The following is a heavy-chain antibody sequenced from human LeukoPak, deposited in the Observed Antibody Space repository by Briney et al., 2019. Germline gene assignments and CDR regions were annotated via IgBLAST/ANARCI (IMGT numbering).Heavy chain of an antibody. CDR1: GFTFSSYA. CDR2: ISGSGGST. D-gene: IGHD2-2*01. J-gene: IGHJ4*02. CDR3: AKDGGPPGYCSSTSCYHFDY. Sequence: GGSLSLSCAASGFTFSSYAMSWVRQAPGKGLEWVSAISGSGGSTYYADSVKGRFTISRDNSKNTLYLQMNSLRAEDTAVYYCAKDGGPPGYCSSTSCYHFDYWGQGTLVTVSS. V-gene: IGHV3-23*01.